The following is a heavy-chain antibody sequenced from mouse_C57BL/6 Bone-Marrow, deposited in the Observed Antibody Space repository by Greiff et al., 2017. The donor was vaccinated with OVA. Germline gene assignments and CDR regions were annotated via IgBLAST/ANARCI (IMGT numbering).Heavy chain of an antibody. J-gene: IGHJ2*01. V-gene: IGHV5-4*03. D-gene: IGHD1-1*01. CDR1: GFTFSSYA. Sequence: DVKLVESGGGLVKPGGSLKLSCAASGFTFSSYAMTWVRQTPEKGLEWVATISDGGSYTNSADNVKGRFPFSRANANNNLFLQMSHLTFEDAAMYYCAGRAYGSGDFGYWGQGTTLTVSS. CDR3: AGRAYGSGDFGY. CDR2: ISDGGSYT.